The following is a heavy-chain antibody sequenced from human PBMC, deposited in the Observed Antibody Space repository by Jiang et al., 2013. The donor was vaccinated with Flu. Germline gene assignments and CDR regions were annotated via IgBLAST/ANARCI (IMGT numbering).Heavy chain of an antibody. V-gene: IGHV1-69*06. CDR2: IIPVVDQP. Sequence: SGAEVKRPGSSVKVSCKAFGGTFNTYAISWVRQAPGQGLEWLGGIIPVVDQPDYAQSFQGRVTISADKDTRSAYMELSRLRSEDTAIYYCAAGYCTSGDCYSNSNSHYYGMDVWGQGTTVTVSS. CDR3: AAGYCTSGDCYSNSNSHYYGMDV. D-gene: IGHD2-15*01. J-gene: IGHJ6*02. CDR1: GGTFNTYA.